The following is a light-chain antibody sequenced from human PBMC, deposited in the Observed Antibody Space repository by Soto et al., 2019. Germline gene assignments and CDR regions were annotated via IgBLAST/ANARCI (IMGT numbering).Light chain of an antibody. CDR1: SSNIGADYV. Sequence: QSVLTQPPSVSGAPGQRVSISCTGSSSNIGADYVVHWYQQLPGTAPKLLIYGNINRPSGVPDRFSGSKSGTSASLAITGLQAEDEADYYCQSYDSSLSGWVFGGGTKLTVL. CDR3: QSYDSSLSGWV. V-gene: IGLV1-40*01. CDR2: GNI. J-gene: IGLJ3*02.